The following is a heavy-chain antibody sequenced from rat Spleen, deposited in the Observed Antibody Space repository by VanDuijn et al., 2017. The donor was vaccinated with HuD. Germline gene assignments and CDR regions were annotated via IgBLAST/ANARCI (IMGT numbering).Heavy chain of an antibody. D-gene: IGHD3-4*01. CDR3: TREETLYWYFDF. V-gene: IGHV5-46*01. J-gene: IGHJ1*01. CDR2: ISSSGGST. Sequence: EVQLVDHGGVLVQPGRSLKLSCAPSGFTFSNFPMAWVRQAPAKGLEWVATISSSGGSTYYRDSVKGRFTISRDNAESTLYLQMNSLRSEDTATYYCTREETLYWYFDFWGPGTMVTVSS. CDR1: GFTFSNFP.